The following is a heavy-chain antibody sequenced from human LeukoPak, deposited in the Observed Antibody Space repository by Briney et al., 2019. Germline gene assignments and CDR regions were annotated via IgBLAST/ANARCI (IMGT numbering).Heavy chain of an antibody. J-gene: IGHJ4*02. CDR2: FSGSGGNT. CDR3: AKTGSSRFDY. Sequence: GGSLRLSCAASGFTFSSYAMSWVRQAPGKGLEWVSAFSGSGGNTYYADSVKGRFTISRDNSKNTLYMQMNTLRAEDTAVYYCAKTGSSRFDYWGQGTLVTVSS. D-gene: IGHD1-26*01. CDR1: GFTFSSYA. V-gene: IGHV3-23*01.